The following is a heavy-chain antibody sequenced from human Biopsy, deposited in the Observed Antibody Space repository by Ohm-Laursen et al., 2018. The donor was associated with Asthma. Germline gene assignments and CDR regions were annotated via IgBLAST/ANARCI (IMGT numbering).Heavy chain of an antibody. CDR3: ARGISRVTGLFDHFDS. V-gene: IGHV4-59*01. Sequence: GTLSLTCTVSGVSIRSYYWSWIRQPPGKGLEWIGHIYYSGSTSYQPSLKSRVTISVDTSKNQFSLKLRSVTAADAAVYYCARGISRVTGLFDHFDSWGQGTLVTVSS. D-gene: IGHD2-21*02. CDR2: IYYSGST. CDR1: GVSIRSYY. J-gene: IGHJ4*02.